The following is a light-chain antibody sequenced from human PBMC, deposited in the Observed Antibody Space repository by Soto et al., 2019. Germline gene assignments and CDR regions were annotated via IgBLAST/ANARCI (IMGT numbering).Light chain of an antibody. V-gene: IGKV1-39*01. CDR2: AAS. CDR1: QSISSY. Sequence: DIQMTQSPSSLSASVGDRVIITCRASQSISSYLNWYQQKPGKAPKFLISAASSLQSGVPSRFSGSGSGTDFTLTISSLQPEDFATYYCQQSYSTPPTFGQGTKLEIK. J-gene: IGKJ2*01. CDR3: QQSYSTPPT.